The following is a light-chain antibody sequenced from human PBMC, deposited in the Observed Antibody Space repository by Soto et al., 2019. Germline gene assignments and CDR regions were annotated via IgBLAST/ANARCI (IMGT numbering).Light chain of an antibody. CDR1: QSVNSNY. V-gene: IGKV3-20*01. CDR2: GAS. J-gene: IGKJ1*01. CDR3: QHYDNSPRT. Sequence: EIVLTQSPGTLSLSPGERATLSCRASQSVNSNYLAWYQQKPGQRPRVLMYGASSRATGIPDRFSGSGSGTDFTLTISRLEPEDFAVYYCQHYDNSPRTFGQGTKVEIK.